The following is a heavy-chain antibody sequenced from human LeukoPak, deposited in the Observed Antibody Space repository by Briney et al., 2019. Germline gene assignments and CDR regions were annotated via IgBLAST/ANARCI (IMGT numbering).Heavy chain of an antibody. J-gene: IGHJ4*02. V-gene: IGHV5-51*01. CDR1: GYSFTDYW. CDR2: IYLGDSDT. D-gene: IGHD4-17*01. CDR3: ARDGDLFDN. Sequence: GESLKISCKGSGYSFTDYWIGWVRQMPGKGLQWMGIIYLGDSDTRYSPSFQGQVTISVDKSITTAYLQWSSLKASDTAMYYCARDGDLFDNWGQGTLVTVSS.